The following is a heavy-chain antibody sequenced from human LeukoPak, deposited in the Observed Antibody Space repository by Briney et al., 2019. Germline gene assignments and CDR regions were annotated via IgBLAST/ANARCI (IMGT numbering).Heavy chain of an antibody. Sequence: GASVKVSCKASGYTFTGYYMHWVRQAPGQGLEWMGWINPNSGDTNYAQKFQGRVSMTGDTSISTAYMELSRLRSDDTAVYYCARPGEAAAGNWYWFDPWGQGTLVTVSS. CDR2: INPNSGDT. CDR1: GYTFTGYY. CDR3: ARPGEAAAGNWYWFDP. D-gene: IGHD6-13*01. V-gene: IGHV1-2*02. J-gene: IGHJ5*02.